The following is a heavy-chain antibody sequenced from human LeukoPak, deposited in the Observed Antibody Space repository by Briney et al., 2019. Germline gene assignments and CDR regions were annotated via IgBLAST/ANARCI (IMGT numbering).Heavy chain of an antibody. CDR3: AGDVHGDYGSGWFDP. J-gene: IGHJ5*02. D-gene: IGHD4-17*01. CDR1: GGRFNNSA. Sequence: ASVKVSCKTSGGRFNNSAISWVRQAPGQGREWLGGIMPLFGTAGYAQKFQGRVTITKDEYTRTVYLELTSRTSDDAAVYYCAGDVHGDYGSGWFDPWGQGTLVSVSS. CDR2: IMPLFGTA. V-gene: IGHV1-69*05.